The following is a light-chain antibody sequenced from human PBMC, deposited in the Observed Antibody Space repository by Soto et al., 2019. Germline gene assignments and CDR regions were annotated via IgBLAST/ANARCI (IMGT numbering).Light chain of an antibody. V-gene: IGKV1-5*03. Sequence: DIQMTQSPSTLSASVGDRVTITCRASQSISSWLAWYQQKPGKAPKLLIYKASSLESGVPSRFSGSGSGTEFTLTISSLQPDDFATEYCQQYNSSPWTFGQGTKVEIK. CDR3: QQYNSSPWT. CDR1: QSISSW. CDR2: KAS. J-gene: IGKJ1*01.